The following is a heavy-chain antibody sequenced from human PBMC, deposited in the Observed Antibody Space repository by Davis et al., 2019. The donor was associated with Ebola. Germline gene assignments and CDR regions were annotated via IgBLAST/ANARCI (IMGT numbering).Heavy chain of an antibody. J-gene: IGHJ6*02. CDR1: GGSISSYY. CDR3: ARVRLLYWWCMAV. D-gene: IGHD2-8*02. V-gene: IGHV4-59*12. CDR2: IYYSGST. Sequence: SETLSLTCTVSGGSISSYYWSWIRQPPGKGLEWIGYIYYSGSTNYNPSLKSRVTISVDTSKNQFSLKLSSVTAADTAVYYCARVRLLYWWCMAVWGQGTTVTVSS.